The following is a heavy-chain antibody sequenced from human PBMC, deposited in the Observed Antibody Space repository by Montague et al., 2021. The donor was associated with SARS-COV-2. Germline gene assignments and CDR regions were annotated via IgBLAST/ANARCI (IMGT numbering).Heavy chain of an antibody. CDR3: ARQEYYYDSSGYGSLDWFDP. CDR1: GGSISSSSYY. V-gene: IGHV4-39*01. CDR2: IYYSGST. Sequence: SETLSLTCTVSGGSISSSSYYWGWIRQPPGKGLEWIGSIYYSGSTYYNPTLKSRVTIYVDTSKNQFSLKLSSVTAADTAVYYCARQEYYYDSSGYGSLDWFDPWGQGTLVTVSS. D-gene: IGHD3-22*01. J-gene: IGHJ5*02.